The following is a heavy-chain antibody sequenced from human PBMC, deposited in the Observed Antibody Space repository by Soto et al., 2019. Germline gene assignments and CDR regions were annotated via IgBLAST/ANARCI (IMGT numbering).Heavy chain of an antibody. CDR3: ARDSPPWELLGSDHYYYYYGMDV. J-gene: IGHJ6*02. CDR1: GFTFSSYP. V-gene: IGHV3-30-3*01. D-gene: IGHD1-26*01. CDR2: ISYDGSNK. Sequence: PGGSLILSCAASGFTFSSYPIPWVRQAPGKRLEWVAAISYDGSNKYYADSVKGRFTISRDNSKNTLYLQMNSLRAEDTAVYYCARDSPPWELLGSDHYYYYYGMDVWGQGTTVTVSS.